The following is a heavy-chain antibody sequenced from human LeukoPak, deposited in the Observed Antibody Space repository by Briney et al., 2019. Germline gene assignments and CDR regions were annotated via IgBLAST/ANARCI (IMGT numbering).Heavy chain of an antibody. V-gene: IGHV4-4*02. D-gene: IGHD3-22*01. J-gene: IGHJ3*02. CDR1: GASISSSNW. CDR3: AREDYYDSSGYRGMPFDI. CDR2: IYHSGSA. Sequence: SETLSLTCAVSGASISSSNWWSWVRQPPGKGLEWIREIYHSGSANYNPSLKSRVIISVDTSKNQFSLKLSSVTAADTAVYYCAREDYYDSSGYRGMPFDIWGQGTMVTVSS.